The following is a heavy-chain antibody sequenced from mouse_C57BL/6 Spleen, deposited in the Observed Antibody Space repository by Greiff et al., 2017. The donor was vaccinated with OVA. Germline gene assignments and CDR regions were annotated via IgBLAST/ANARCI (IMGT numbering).Heavy chain of an antibody. CDR3: ASIYYYGSSSYYYYAMDY. CDR2: IDPEDGET. J-gene: IGHJ4*01. CDR1: GFNIKDYY. Sequence: VQLKQSGAELVKPGASVKLSCTASGFNIKDYYMHWVKQRTEQGLEWIGRIDPEDGETKYAPKFQGKATITADTSSNTAYLQLSSLTSEDTAVYYCASIYYYGSSSYYYYAMDYWGQGTSVTVSS. D-gene: IGHD1-1*01. V-gene: IGHV14-2*01.